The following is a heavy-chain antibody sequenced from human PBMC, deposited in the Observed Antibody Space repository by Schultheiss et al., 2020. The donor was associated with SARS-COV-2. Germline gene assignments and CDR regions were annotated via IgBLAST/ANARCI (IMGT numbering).Heavy chain of an antibody. CDR3: ARNPRDGYNYASLAFDI. Sequence: SETLSLTCTVSGGSISSSSYYWGWIRQPPGKGLEWIGSIYYSGSTNYNPSLKSRVTISVDTSKNQFSLKLSSVTAADTAVYYCARNPRDGYNYASLAFDIWGQGTMVTVSS. CDR2: IYYSGST. J-gene: IGHJ3*02. CDR1: GGSISSSSYY. D-gene: IGHD5-24*01. V-gene: IGHV4-39*07.